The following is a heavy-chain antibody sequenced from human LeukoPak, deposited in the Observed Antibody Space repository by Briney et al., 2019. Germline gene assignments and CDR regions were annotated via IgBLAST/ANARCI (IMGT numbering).Heavy chain of an antibody. D-gene: IGHD2-15*01. CDR2: ISYDGSNK. CDR1: GFTFSSYG. Sequence: GGSLRLSCAASGFTFSSYGMQWVRQAPGKGLEWVAVISYDGSNKYYADSVKGRFTISRDNSKNTLYLQMNSLRAEDTAVYYCAKDFPCSGGSCYSSGFDYWGQGTLVTVSS. CDR3: AKDFPCSGGSCYSSGFDY. J-gene: IGHJ4*02. V-gene: IGHV3-30*18.